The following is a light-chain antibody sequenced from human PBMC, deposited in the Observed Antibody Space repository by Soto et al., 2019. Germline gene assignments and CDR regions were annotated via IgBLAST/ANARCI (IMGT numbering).Light chain of an antibody. CDR2: GSS. Sequence: EIVLTQSPGTLSLSPGERTTLSCRTSQSVNRNFLAWYQQKPGQAPRLLVYGSSTRAAGVPERYSGSGSGTDFTITISRLEPGDFAVYYCQQYGHSPLLYTFGQGTKLGVK. CDR3: QQYGHSPLLYT. J-gene: IGKJ2*01. CDR1: QSVNRNF. V-gene: IGKV3-20*01.